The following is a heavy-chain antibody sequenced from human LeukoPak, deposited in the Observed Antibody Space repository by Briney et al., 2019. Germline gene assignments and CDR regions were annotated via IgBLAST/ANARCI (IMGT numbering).Heavy chain of an antibody. J-gene: IGHJ4*02. CDR2: ISGSGGST. CDR1: GFTFSSYA. Sequence: GGSLRLSCAASGFTFSSYAMSWVRQAPGKGLEWVSAISGSGGSTYYADSVKGRFTISRDNSKNTLYLQMNSLRAEDTAVYYCAKNGGSERWLQPKFVTHWGQGTLVTVSS. D-gene: IGHD5-24*01. V-gene: IGHV3-23*01. CDR3: AKNGGSERWLQPKFVTH.